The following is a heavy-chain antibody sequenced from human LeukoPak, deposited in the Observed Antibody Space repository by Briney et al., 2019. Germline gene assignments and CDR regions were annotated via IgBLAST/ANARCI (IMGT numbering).Heavy chain of an antibody. CDR1: DDSIYSSSYY. J-gene: IGHJ4*02. V-gene: IGHV4-39*01. Sequence: SETLSLTCSVSDDSIYSSSYYWGWIRQPPGKGLEWLGTVFFRGNAYYNPSLESRVTMSVDTSKKQFSLRLKSVTAGDRAVYHCVRHRDSGGYYALDYWGQGTLVTVSS. CDR2: VFFRGNA. D-gene: IGHD3-22*01. CDR3: VRHRDSGGYYALDY.